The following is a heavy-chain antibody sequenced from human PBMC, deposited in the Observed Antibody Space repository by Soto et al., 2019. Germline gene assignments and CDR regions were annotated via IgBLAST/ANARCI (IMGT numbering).Heavy chain of an antibody. CDR3: ARLHRDYYYYGMDV. V-gene: IGHV4-4*02. CDR1: GDPISSSKW. J-gene: IGHJ6*02. CDR2: IDQNGIT. Sequence: SETLSLTCAVSGDPISSSKWWTWVRQTPGKGLEWIGKIDQNGITNYNPSLESRVTILKDNSKNQLSLKLTSVTAVDSAVYYCARLHRDYYYYGMDVWGQGATVTVSS.